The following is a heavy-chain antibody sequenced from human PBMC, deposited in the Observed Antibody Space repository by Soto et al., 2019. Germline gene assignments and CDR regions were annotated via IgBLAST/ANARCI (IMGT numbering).Heavy chain of an antibody. CDR1: GFTFSSYA. CDR2: ISGSDGGDTGGLT. V-gene: IGHV3-23*01. J-gene: IGHJ6*03. CDR3: AKSGDFGRYFYYMDV. D-gene: IGHD4-17*01. Sequence: GGSLRLSCAASGFTFSSYAMNWVRQAPEKGLEWVSTISGSDGGDTGGLTHYADSVKGRFTISRDNSNNTVYLQMNSLRADDTAVYYCAKSGDFGRYFYYMDVWGRGTTVTVSS.